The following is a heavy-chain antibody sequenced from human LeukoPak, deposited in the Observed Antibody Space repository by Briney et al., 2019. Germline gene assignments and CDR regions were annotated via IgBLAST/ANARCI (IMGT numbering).Heavy chain of an antibody. CDR3: ASIPVSTSSEYFQH. D-gene: IGHD2-2*01. V-gene: IGHV1-69*13. CDR2: IIPIFGTA. CDR1: GGTFSSYA. Sequence: SVKVSCKASGGTFSSYAISSVRQAPGQGLEWMGGIIPIFGTANYAQKFQGRVTITADESTSTAYMELSSLRSEDTAVYYCASIPVSTSSEYFQHWGQGTLVTVSS. J-gene: IGHJ1*01.